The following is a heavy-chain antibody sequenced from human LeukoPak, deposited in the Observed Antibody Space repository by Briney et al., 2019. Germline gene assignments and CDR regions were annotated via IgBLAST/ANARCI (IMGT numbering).Heavy chain of an antibody. V-gene: IGHV4-30-4*01. CDR2: IYYSGST. J-gene: IGHJ4*02. CDR3: ARDLLNEGNHLDY. Sequence: PSENLSLNCTVSGGSISSGDYYWRWIRQPPGKGLEWIGYIYYSGSTYYNPSLKSRVTISVDTSKNQFSLKLSSVTAADTAVYYCARDLLNEGNHLDYWGQGTLVTISS. CDR1: GGSISSGDYY. D-gene: IGHD4-23*01.